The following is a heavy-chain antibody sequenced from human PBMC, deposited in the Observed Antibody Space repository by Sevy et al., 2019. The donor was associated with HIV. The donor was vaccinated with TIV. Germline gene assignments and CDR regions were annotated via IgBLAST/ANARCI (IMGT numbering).Heavy chain of an antibody. CDR2: IIPIFGTA. J-gene: IGHJ3*02. CDR1: GGTFSSYA. D-gene: IGHD4-17*01. Sequence: ASVKVSCKASGGTFSSYAISWVRQAPGQGLEWMGGIIPIFGTANYAQKFQGRVTITADESTSTAYMELSSLGSEDTAGYYCAREGLDGSTVVTPSDAFDIWGQGTMVTVSS. V-gene: IGHV1-69*13. CDR3: AREGLDGSTVVTPSDAFDI.